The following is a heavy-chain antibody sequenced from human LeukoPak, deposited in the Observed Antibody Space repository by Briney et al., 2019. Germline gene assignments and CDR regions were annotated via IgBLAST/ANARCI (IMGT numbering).Heavy chain of an antibody. CDR2: ISSSSSTI. D-gene: IGHD3-10*01. J-gene: IGHJ6*03. Sequence: PGGSLRLSCAASGFTFSSYSMNWVRQAPGKGLEWVSYISSSSSTIYYADSVKGRFTISRDNAKNSLYLQMNSLRAEDTAVYYCARRRGAASYYYYMDVWGKGTTVTVSS. CDR1: GFTFSSYS. CDR3: ARRRGAASYYYYMDV. V-gene: IGHV3-48*01.